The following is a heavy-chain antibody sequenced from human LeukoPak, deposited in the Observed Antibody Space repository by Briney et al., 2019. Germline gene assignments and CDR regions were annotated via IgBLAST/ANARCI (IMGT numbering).Heavy chain of an antibody. CDR1: GFSFSSYS. CDR3: ARVGWVLRYAFDI. Sequence: KTGGSLRLSCAASGFSFSSYSMNWVRQAPGKGLEWVSSISSTSSYIRYPDSVMGRFTISRDNAKNSLYLQMNSLRAEDTAVYYCARVGWVLRYAFDIWGQGTMVTVSS. D-gene: IGHD3-16*01. CDR2: ISSTSSYI. V-gene: IGHV3-21*01. J-gene: IGHJ3*02.